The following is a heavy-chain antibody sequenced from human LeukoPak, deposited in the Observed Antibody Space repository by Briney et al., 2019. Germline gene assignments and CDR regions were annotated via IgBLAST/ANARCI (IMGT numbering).Heavy chain of an antibody. V-gene: IGHV4-34*01. J-gene: IGHJ6*02. Sequence: SETLSLTCAVYGGSFSGYYWSWIRQPPGKGLEWIGEINHSGSTNYNPSLKSRVTMSVDTSKNQFSLKLSSVTAADTAVYYCARETESYDGFYYYYGMDVWGQGTTVTVSS. CDR1: GGSFSGYY. D-gene: IGHD5-12*01. CDR3: ARETESYDGFYYYYGMDV. CDR2: INHSGST.